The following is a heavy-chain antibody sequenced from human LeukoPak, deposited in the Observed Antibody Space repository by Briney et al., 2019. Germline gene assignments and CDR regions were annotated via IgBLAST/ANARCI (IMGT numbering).Heavy chain of an antibody. CDR3: ARDVDRFDY. V-gene: IGHV4-38-2*02. D-gene: IGHD2-21*01. CDR1: SFSISSGHY. Sequence: PSETLSLTCSASSFSISSGHYWGWIRQPPGKGLEWIGSIYHSGPTYYNPSLKSRVTISVDTSKNHFSLTLTSVTAADTAVYYCARDVDRFDYWGQGTLVTVSS. CDR2: IYHSGPT. J-gene: IGHJ4*02.